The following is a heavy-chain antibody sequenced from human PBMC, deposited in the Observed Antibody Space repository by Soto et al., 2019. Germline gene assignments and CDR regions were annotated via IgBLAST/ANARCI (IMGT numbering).Heavy chain of an antibody. CDR1: GGSISSSSYY. Sequence: PSETLSLTCTVSGGSISSSSYYWGWIRQPPGKGLEWIGSIYYSGSTYYNPSLKSRVTISVDTSKNQFSLKLSSVTAADTAVYYCAAYSSSWYDYMDVWGKGTTVTVSS. CDR2: IYYSGST. V-gene: IGHV4-39*01. J-gene: IGHJ6*03. D-gene: IGHD6-13*01. CDR3: AAYSSSWYDYMDV.